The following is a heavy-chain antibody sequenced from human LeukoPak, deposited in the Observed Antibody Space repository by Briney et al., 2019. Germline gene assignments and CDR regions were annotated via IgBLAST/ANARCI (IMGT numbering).Heavy chain of an antibody. CDR1: GGSISSSSYY. CDR2: IYYSGST. V-gene: IGHV4-61*05. J-gene: IGHJ4*02. D-gene: IGHD6-6*01. Sequence: SETLSLTCTVSGGSISSSSYYWGWIRQPPGKGLEWIGYIYYSGSTNYNPSLKSRVTISVDTSKNQFSLKLSSVTAADTAVYYCARLYSSSSGFDYWGQGTLVTVSS. CDR3: ARLYSSSSGFDY.